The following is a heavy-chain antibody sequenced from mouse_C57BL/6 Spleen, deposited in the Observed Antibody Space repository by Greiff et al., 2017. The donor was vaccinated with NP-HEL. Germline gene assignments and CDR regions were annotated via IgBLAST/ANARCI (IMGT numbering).Heavy chain of an antibody. D-gene: IGHD1-1*01. J-gene: IGHJ1*03. V-gene: IGHV1-85*01. CDR1: GYTFTSYD. CDR2: IYPRDGST. CDR3: ARSDITTVVDWYFDV. Sequence: QVQLQQSGPELVKPGASVKLSCKASGYTFTSYDINWVKQRPGQGLEWIGWIYPRDGSTKYNEKFKGKATLTVDTSSSTAYMELHSLPSEDSAVYFCARSDITTVVDWYFDVWGTGTTVTVSS.